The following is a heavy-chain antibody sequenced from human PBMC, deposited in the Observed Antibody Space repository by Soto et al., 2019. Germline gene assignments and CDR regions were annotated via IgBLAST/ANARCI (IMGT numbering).Heavy chain of an antibody. CDR3: ARDLLGDGYNRVSWFDP. CDR2: IIPIFGTA. D-gene: IGHD5-12*01. J-gene: IGHJ5*02. CDR1: GGTFSSYA. V-gene: IGHV1-69*13. Sequence: ASVKVSCKASGGTFSSYAISWVRQAPGQGLEWMGGIIPIFGTANYAQKFQGRVTITADESTSTAYMELSSLRSEDTAVYYCARDLLGDGYNRVSWFDPWGQGTLVTVSS.